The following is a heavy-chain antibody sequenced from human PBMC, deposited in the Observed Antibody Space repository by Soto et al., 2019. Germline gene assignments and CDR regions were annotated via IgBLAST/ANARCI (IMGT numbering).Heavy chain of an antibody. V-gene: IGHV3-48*02. J-gene: IGHJ4*02. Sequence: PGGSLRLPCAASGFTLSSDSMNWVRQAPGKGLEWVSYITSTGSTTYYADSVKGRFTIFRDNAQNSLYLQMNSLRDEDTAVYYCARRLDYWGQGTLVTVSS. CDR2: ITSTGSTT. CDR3: ARRLDY. CDR1: GFTLSSDS.